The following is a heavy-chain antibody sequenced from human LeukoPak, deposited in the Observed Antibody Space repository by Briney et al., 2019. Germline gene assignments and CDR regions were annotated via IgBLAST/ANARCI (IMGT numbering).Heavy chain of an antibody. CDR3: ARGRYFLPADWFDP. Sequence: SQTLSLTCTVSGGSISSGGYYWSWIRQHPGKGLEWIGYIYYSGSTYYNPSLKSRVTISVDTSKNQFSLKLSSVTAADTAVYYCARGRYFLPADWFDPWGQGTLVTVSS. CDR2: IYYSGST. CDR1: GGSISSGGYY. D-gene: IGHD3-9*01. V-gene: IGHV4-31*03. J-gene: IGHJ5*02.